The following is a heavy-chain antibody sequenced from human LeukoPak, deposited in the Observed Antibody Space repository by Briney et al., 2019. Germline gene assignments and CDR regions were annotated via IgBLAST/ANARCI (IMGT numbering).Heavy chain of an antibody. CDR2: ISSSSSYI. CDR3: ARELEYSSGWTHFDY. CDR1: GFTFSSYS. D-gene: IGHD6-19*01. Sequence: GGSLRLSCAASGFTFSSYSMNWVRQAPGKGLEWVSSISSSSSYIYYADSVKGRFTISRDNAKNSLYLQMNSLRAEDTAVYYCARELEYSSGWTHFDYWGQGTLVTVSS. V-gene: IGHV3-21*01. J-gene: IGHJ4*02.